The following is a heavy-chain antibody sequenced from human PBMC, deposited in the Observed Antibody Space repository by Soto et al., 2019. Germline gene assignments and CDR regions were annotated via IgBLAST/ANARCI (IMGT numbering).Heavy chain of an antibody. D-gene: IGHD3-10*01. CDR3: ARARMVRGIIYYYGMDV. V-gene: IGHV4-31*03. CDR1: GGSISSDGNY. Sequence: SETLSLTCTVSGGSISSDGNYWSWIRQHPGKGLVWIGYIYYSGSTNYNPSLKSRVTISVDTSKNQFSLKLNSVTAADTAVYYCARARMVRGIIYYYGMDVWGQGTAVTVSS. J-gene: IGHJ6*02. CDR2: IYYSGST.